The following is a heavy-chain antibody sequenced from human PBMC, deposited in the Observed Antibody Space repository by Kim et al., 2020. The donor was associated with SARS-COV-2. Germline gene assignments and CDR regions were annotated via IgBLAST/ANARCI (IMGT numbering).Heavy chain of an antibody. CDR2: ISSSSSYI. CDR3: ARDWGTYGDLDY. D-gene: IGHD4-17*01. J-gene: IGHJ4*02. Sequence: GGSLRLSCAASGFTFSSYSMNWVRQAPGKGLEWVSSISSSSSYIYYADSVKGRFTISRDNAKNSLYLQMNSLRAEDTAVYYCARDWGTYGDLDYWGQGTLVTVSS. CDR1: GFTFSSYS. V-gene: IGHV3-21*01.